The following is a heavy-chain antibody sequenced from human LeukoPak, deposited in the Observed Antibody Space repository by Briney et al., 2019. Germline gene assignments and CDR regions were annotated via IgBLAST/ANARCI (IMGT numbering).Heavy chain of an antibody. CDR3: ARVVPAYCSGGSCYRNWFDP. Sequence: SETLSLTCTVSGGSISSYYWSWIRQPPGKGLEWIGYIYYSGSTNYNPSLKSRVTISVDTSKNQFSLKLSSVTAADTAVYYCARVVPAYCSGGSCYRNWFDPWGQGTLVTVSS. CDR2: IYYSGST. D-gene: IGHD2-15*01. V-gene: IGHV4-59*12. J-gene: IGHJ5*02. CDR1: GGSISSYY.